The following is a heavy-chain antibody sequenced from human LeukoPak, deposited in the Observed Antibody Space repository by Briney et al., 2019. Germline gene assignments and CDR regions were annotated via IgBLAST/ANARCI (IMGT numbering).Heavy chain of an antibody. J-gene: IGHJ2*01. V-gene: IGHV4-59*05. CDR1: ADSISSYY. Sequence: SETLSLTCTVSADSISSYYWSWIRQPPGKGLEWIGSIYYSGSTYYNPSLKSRVTISVDTSKNQFSLKLSSVTAADTAVYYCATYPSNSKYFDLWGRGTLVTVSS. D-gene: IGHD4-23*01. CDR3: ATYPSNSKYFDL. CDR2: IYYSGST.